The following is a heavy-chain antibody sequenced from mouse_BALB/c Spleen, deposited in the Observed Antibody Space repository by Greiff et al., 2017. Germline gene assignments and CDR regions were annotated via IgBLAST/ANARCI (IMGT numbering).Heavy chain of an antibody. CDR1: GYSITSDYA. V-gene: IGHV3-2*02. J-gene: IGHJ4*01. Sequence: DVQLQESGPGLVKPSQSLSLTCTVTGYSITSDYAWNWIRQFPGNKLEWMGYISYSGSTSYNPSLKSRISITRDTSKNQFFLQLNSVTTEDTATYYCARRYYDYDGYYYAMDYWGQGTSVTVSS. CDR3: ARRYYDYDGYYYAMDY. D-gene: IGHD2-4*01. CDR2: ISYSGST.